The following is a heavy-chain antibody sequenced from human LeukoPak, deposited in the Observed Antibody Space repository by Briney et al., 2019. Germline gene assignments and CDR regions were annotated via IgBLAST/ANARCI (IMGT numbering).Heavy chain of an antibody. Sequence: GGSLRLSCAASGLTFSNAWMRWVRQAPGEGLEWVSAISTSGVDTYYADSVKGRFTISRDNSKNTVYLQMNSLRAEDTALYYCGRAARSSAYYFDYWGQGTLVTVSS. CDR2: ISTSGVDT. D-gene: IGHD3-22*01. CDR1: GLTFSNAW. CDR3: GRAARSSAYYFDY. J-gene: IGHJ4*02. V-gene: IGHV3-23*01.